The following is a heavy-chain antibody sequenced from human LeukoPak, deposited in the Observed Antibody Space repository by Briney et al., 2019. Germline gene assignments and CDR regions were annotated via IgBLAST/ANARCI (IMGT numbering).Heavy chain of an antibody. CDR1: GFTFSSYW. CDR2: INSDGSST. J-gene: IGHJ4*02. V-gene: IGHV3-74*01. D-gene: IGHD3-16*01. CDR3: ARGGSTVAFYYFDY. Sequence: GGSLRLSCAASGFTFSSYWMHWVRQAPGKGLVWVSRINSDGSSTSYADSVKGRFTISRDNAKNTLYLQMNSLRAEDTAVYYCARGGSTVAFYYFDYWGQGTLVTVSS.